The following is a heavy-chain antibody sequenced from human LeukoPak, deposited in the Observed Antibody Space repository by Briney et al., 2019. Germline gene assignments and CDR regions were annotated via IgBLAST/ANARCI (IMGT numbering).Heavy chain of an antibody. Sequence: SETLSLTCTVPGGSISSSSYYWGWIRQPPGKGLEYIGSIYSSGNTYYNPSLKSRVTISVDTSKNQFSLKLSSVTAADTAVYYCARHLGSGWYYFDYWGQGTLVTVSS. CDR1: GGSISSSSYY. J-gene: IGHJ4*02. D-gene: IGHD6-19*01. CDR3: ARHLGSGWYYFDY. V-gene: IGHV4-39*01. CDR2: IYSSGNT.